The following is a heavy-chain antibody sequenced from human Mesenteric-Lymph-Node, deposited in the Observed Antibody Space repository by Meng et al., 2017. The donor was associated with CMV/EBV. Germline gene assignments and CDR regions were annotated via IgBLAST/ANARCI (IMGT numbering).Heavy chain of an antibody. CDR3: ARVDYGGITFDY. V-gene: IGHV3-30*04. Sequence: GESLKIPCAASGFTFSSYAMHWVRQAPGKGLEWVAVISYDGSNKYYADSVKGRFTISRDNSKNTLYLQMNSLRAEDTAVYYCARVDYGGITFDYWGQGTLVTVSS. D-gene: IGHD4-23*01. J-gene: IGHJ4*02. CDR2: ISYDGSNK. CDR1: GFTFSSYA.